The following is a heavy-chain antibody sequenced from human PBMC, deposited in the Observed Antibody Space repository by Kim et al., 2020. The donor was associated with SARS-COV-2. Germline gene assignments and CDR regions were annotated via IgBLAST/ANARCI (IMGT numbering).Heavy chain of an antibody. V-gene: IGHV4-34*01. J-gene: IGHJ6*02. Sequence: LKSRVTISVDTSKNQCSLNLSSVTAADTAVYYCARDHTVTTFYYYYYGMDVWGQGTTVTVSS. CDR3: ARDHTVTTFYYYYYGMDV. D-gene: IGHD4-4*01.